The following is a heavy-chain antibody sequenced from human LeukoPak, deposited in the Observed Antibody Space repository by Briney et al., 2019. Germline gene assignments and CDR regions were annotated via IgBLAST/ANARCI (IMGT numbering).Heavy chain of an antibody. CDR2: IYYSGST. CDR1: GGSISSGDYY. Sequence: TTSETLSLTCTVSGGSISSGDYYWNWIRQPPGKGLEWIGYIYYSGSTYYNPSLRSRVTISVDTSNNHFSLKLSSVTAADTAVYYCANTPLTGEHAFDIWGQGTMVTVSS. CDR3: ANTPLTGEHAFDI. D-gene: IGHD7-27*01. V-gene: IGHV4-30-4*08. J-gene: IGHJ3*02.